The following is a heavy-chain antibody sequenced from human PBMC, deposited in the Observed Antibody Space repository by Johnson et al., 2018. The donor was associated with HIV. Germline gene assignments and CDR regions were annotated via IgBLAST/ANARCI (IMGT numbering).Heavy chain of an antibody. CDR2: IKSKTDGGTK. V-gene: IGHV3-15*01. CDR3: GRAKGNSYYGSGHDAFDI. CDR1: GFTFSNAW. J-gene: IGHJ3*02. D-gene: IGHD3-10*01. Sequence: VQLVESGGGLVKPGGSLRLSCAASGFTFSNAWMSWVRQAPGKGLEWVGRIKSKTDGGTKDYAAPVKGRFTIPRDNSKNTLFLQLNSLRAEDTAVYYCGRAKGNSYYGSGHDAFDIWGQGTMVTVSS.